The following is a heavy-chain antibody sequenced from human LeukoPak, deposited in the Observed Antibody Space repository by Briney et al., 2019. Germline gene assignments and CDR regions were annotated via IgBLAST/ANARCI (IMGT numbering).Heavy chain of an antibody. CDR2: VFYSGSP. CDR1: GGSISSSNSY. Sequence: SETLSLTCTVSGGSISSSNSYWGWIRQPPGQGLEWIGTVFYSGSPYYNPSLKSRVTISMDTSKNQFSLNLTSVTAADTAVYYCARDWNRYAYWGQGTLVTVSS. J-gene: IGHJ4*02. V-gene: IGHV4-39*07. D-gene: IGHD1-1*01. CDR3: ARDWNRYAY.